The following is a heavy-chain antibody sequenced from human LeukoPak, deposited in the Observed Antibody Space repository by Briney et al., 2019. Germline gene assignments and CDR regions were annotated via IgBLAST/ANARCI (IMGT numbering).Heavy chain of an antibody. D-gene: IGHD3-22*01. Sequence: GGSLRLSCAASGFTFSSYAMSWVRQAPGKGLEWVSAISGSGGSTYYADSVKGRLTISRDNSKNTLYLQMNSLRAEDTAVYYCANGDIYYDRSGYYHPFDYWGQGTMVTVSS. CDR2: ISGSGGST. J-gene: IGHJ4*02. CDR3: ANGDIYYDRSGYYHPFDY. CDR1: GFTFSSYA. V-gene: IGHV3-23*01.